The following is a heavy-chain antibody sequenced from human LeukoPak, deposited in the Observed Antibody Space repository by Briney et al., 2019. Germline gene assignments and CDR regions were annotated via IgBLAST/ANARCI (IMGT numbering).Heavy chain of an antibody. CDR1: GYTFTGYY. J-gene: IGHJ4*02. D-gene: IGHD3-10*01. Sequence: ASVKVSCKASGYTFTGYYMHWVRQAPGQGLEWMGRIIPILGIANYAQKFQGRVTITADKSTSTAYMELSSLRSEDTAVYYCARLVRVRGVIDFDYWGQGTLVSVSS. V-gene: IGHV1-69*02. CDR3: ARLVRVRGVIDFDY. CDR2: IIPILGIA.